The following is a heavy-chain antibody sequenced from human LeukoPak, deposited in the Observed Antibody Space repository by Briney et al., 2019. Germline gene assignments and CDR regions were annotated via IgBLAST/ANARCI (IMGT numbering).Heavy chain of an antibody. CDR1: GGSVSSYY. Sequence: SETLSLTCTVSGGSVSSYYWSWIRQPPGKGLEWIGYIYYSGSTNYNPSLKSRVTISVDTSKNQFSLKLSSVTAADTAVYYCARDPGDGYNSLDWGQGTLVTVSS. D-gene: IGHD5-24*01. CDR2: IYYSGST. J-gene: IGHJ4*02. CDR3: ARDPGDGYNSLD. V-gene: IGHV4-59*02.